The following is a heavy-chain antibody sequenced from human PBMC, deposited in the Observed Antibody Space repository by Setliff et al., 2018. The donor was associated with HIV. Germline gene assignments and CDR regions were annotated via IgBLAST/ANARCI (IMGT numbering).Heavy chain of an antibody. Sequence: SETLSLTCTVSGGSISTYYWSWIRQSPGKGLEWIGYIYYSGSTKYNPSLKSRLAISLDTSKNQFSLNLKSVTAADAAVYYCARGFCSGGFCHPNFYHYMDVWGKGTTVTVSS. CDR1: GGSISTYY. CDR2: IYYSGST. J-gene: IGHJ6*03. CDR3: ARGFCSGGFCHPNFYHYMDV. D-gene: IGHD2-15*01. V-gene: IGHV4-59*12.